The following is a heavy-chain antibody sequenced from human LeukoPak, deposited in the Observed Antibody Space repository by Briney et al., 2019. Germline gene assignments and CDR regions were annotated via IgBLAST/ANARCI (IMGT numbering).Heavy chain of an antibody. Sequence: GGSLRLSCAASGFTFSSYGMHWVRQAPGKGLEWVAVISYDGSNKYYADSVKGRFTISRDNSKNTLYLQMNSLRAEDTAVYYCAKCKVPAATYYYYYCGMDVWGKGTTVTVSS. CDR1: GFTFSSYG. D-gene: IGHD2-2*01. V-gene: IGHV3-30*18. CDR2: ISYDGSNK. J-gene: IGHJ6*04. CDR3: AKCKVPAATYYYYYCGMDV.